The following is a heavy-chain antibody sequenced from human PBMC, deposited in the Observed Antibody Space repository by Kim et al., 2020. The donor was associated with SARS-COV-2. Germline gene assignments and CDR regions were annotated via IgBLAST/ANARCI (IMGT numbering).Heavy chain of an antibody. J-gene: IGHJ4*02. Sequence: SETLSLTCAVYGGSFSGYYWSWIRQPPGKGLEWIGEINHSGSTNYNPSLKSRVTISVDTSKNQFSLKLSSVTAADTAVYYCARGLNIEASDGPIVVVPAATIPFDYWGQGTLVTVSS. CDR3: ARGLNIEASDGPIVVVPAATIPFDY. CDR2: INHSGST. V-gene: IGHV4-34*01. CDR1: GGSFSGYY. D-gene: IGHD2-2*01.